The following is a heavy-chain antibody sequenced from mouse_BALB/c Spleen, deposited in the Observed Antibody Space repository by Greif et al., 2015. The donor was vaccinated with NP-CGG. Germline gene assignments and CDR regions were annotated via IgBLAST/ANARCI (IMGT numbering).Heavy chain of an antibody. CDR3: ARRTGTEAMDY. D-gene: IGHD4-1*01. J-gene: IGHJ4*01. Sequence: QVQLQQPGPELVKPGASVKISCKASGYTFTDYYINWVNQKPGQGLEWIGWIYPGSGNTKYNEKFKGKATLTVDTSSSTAYMQFSSLTSEDTAVYFCARRTGTEAMDYCGQGTSVTVSS. CDR2: IYPGSGNT. V-gene: IGHV1-84*02. CDR1: GYTFTDYY.